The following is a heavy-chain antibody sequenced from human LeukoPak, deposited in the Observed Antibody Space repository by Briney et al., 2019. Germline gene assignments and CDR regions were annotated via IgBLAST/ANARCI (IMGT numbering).Heavy chain of an antibody. Sequence: GGSLRLSCAASGFTFSSYAMHWVRQAPGKGLEWVSYISSSSSTIYYADSVKGRFTISRDNAKNSLYLQMNSLRAEDTAVYYCARDALYCSSTSCPRGNYMDVWGKGTTVTVSS. V-gene: IGHV3-48*01. CDR2: ISSSSSTI. CDR3: ARDALYCSSTSCPRGNYMDV. CDR1: GFTFSSYA. J-gene: IGHJ6*03. D-gene: IGHD2-2*01.